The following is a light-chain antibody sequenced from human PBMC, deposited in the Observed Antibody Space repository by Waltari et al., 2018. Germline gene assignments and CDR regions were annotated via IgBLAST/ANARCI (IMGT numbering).Light chain of an antibody. V-gene: IGKV3D-11*02. CDR1: ENINIF. J-gene: IGKJ4*01. CDR3: QQRTNWQSLS. Sequence: EIVLTQSPATLSLSPGERATLSCRASENINIFLAWYQQKPGQAPRLLISDASNRAAGVPARFSGSGALTDFTLTISSLEPEDFGVYYGQQRTNWQSLSFGGGTRVEIK. CDR2: DAS.